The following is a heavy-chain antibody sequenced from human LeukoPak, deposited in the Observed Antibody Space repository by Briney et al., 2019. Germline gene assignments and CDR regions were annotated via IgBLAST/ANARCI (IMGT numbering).Heavy chain of an antibody. CDR2: IYYSGTT. V-gene: IGHV4-59*01. Sequence: PSETLSLTCTVSGGSISSYYWSWIRQPPGKGLEWIGYIYYSGTTNYNPSLKSRVTMSVDTSKNQFSLRLNSVTPADTAVYYCAGAKGDYWGQGTLVTVSS. J-gene: IGHJ4*02. CDR1: GGSISSYY. CDR3: AGAKGDY.